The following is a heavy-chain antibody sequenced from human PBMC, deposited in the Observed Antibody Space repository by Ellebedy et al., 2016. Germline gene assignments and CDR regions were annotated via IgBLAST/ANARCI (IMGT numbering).Heavy chain of an antibody. V-gene: IGHV1-18*01. Sequence: ASVKVSCXASGYIFTNYGFTWVRQAPGQGPEWMGWISGYNGNTHYAQKLQGRVTLTTDESTSTAYMELSSLRSEDTAVYYCARGFDLGSGSYQTFHGMDVWGQGTTVTVSS. CDR3: ARGFDLGSGSYQTFHGMDV. CDR2: ISGYNGNT. J-gene: IGHJ6*02. CDR1: GYIFTNYG. D-gene: IGHD3-10*01.